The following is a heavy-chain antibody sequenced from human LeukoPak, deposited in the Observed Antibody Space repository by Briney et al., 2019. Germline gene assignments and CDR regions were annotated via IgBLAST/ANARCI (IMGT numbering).Heavy chain of an antibody. Sequence: ASVTVSCKASGYTFTKYAYSWVRQPPGQGLDWMGWISPYNGDTNYLHKLHGRLTMTADTSTTTASMELRSLRSDETAVYYCAREESQEVTYYDVLTGETSNSYYYYYMYVWGKGTTVTVSS. CDR3: AREESQEVTYYDVLTGETSNSYYYYYMYV. D-gene: IGHD3-9*01. V-gene: IGHV1-18*01. CDR2: ISPYNGDT. J-gene: IGHJ6*03. CDR1: GYTFTKYA.